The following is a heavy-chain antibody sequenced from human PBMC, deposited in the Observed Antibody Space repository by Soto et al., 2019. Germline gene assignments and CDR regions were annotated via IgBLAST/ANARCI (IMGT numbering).Heavy chain of an antibody. CDR3: ARDLETGTTYYYGMDV. J-gene: IGHJ6*02. V-gene: IGHV3-30-3*01. D-gene: IGHD1-7*01. CDR1: GFTFSSYA. CDR2: ISYDGSNK. Sequence: GGSLRLSCAASGFTFSSYAMHWVRQAPGKGLEWVAVISYDGSNKYYADSVKGRFTISRDNSKNTLYLQMNSLRAEDTAVYYCARDLETGTTYYYGMDVWGQGTTVTVSS.